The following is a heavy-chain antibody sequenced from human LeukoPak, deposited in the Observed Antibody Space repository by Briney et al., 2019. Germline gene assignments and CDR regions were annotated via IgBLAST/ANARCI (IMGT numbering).Heavy chain of an antibody. Sequence: SETLSLTCTVSGGSISSYYWSWIRQPPGKGLEWIGYIYYSGSTNYNPSLKSRVTISVDTSKNQFSLKLSSVTAADTAVYYCARGQWSQHKNAFDIWGQGTMVTVSS. D-gene: IGHD2-8*01. CDR3: ARGQWSQHKNAFDI. CDR1: GGSISSYY. V-gene: IGHV4-59*01. CDR2: IYYSGST. J-gene: IGHJ3*02.